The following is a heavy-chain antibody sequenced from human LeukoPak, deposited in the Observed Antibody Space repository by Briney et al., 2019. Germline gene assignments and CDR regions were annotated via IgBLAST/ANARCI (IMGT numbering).Heavy chain of an antibody. Sequence: GGSLRLSCAASGFTFSNAWMSWVRQAPGKGLEWVGRLKSRTDGGTTDCAAPVKGRFTISRDDSKNTLYLQMNSLKTEDTAVYYCTTVLKYYYDSSGYYYGDYWGQGTLVTVSS. J-gene: IGHJ4*02. D-gene: IGHD3-22*01. CDR1: GFTFSNAW. V-gene: IGHV3-15*01. CDR3: TTVLKYYYDSSGYYYGDY. CDR2: LKSRTDGGTT.